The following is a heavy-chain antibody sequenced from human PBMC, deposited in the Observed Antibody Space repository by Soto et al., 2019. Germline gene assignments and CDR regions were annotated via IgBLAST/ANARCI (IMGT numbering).Heavy chain of an antibody. CDR1: GDTFTSYY. CDR3: ARSSGGNFGIIIEGSNWFDP. J-gene: IGHJ5*02. CDR2: INPHGGST. V-gene: IGHV1-46*01. D-gene: IGHD3-3*01. Sequence: ASVKVSCKAPGDTFTSYYLNWVRQAPGQGLESMGVINPHGGSTKYAQKFQGRITMTRDTSRSTVYMELSILRSDDTAIYYCARSSGGNFGIIIEGSNWFDPWGQGTLVTVSS.